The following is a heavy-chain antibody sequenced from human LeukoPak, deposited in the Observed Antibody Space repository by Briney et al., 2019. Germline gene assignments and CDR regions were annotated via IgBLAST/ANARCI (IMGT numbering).Heavy chain of an antibody. V-gene: IGHV3-53*01. CDR2: MYAGGTT. CDR3: ARGSGSGWPLDR. D-gene: IGHD6-19*01. J-gene: IGHJ5*02. CDR1: GVIVSRNF. Sequence: GGSLRLSCAASGVIVSRNFTSWVRQAPGKGLQWVAIMYAGGTTDYSDSVRGRFHISRDSSNNTLSLQINSLRAEDTAVYYCARGSGSGWPLDRWGQGALVTVSS.